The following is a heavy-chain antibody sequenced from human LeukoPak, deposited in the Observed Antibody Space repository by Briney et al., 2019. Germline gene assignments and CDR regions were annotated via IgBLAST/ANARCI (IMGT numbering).Heavy chain of an antibody. CDR1: GGSFSGYY. J-gene: IGHJ6*03. CDR2: INHSGST. V-gene: IGHV4-34*01. D-gene: IGHD2-2*01. Sequence: SETLSLTCAVYGGSFSGYYWSWIRQPPGKGLEWIGEINHSGSTYYNPSLKSRVTISVDTSKNQFSLKLSSVTAANTAVYYCARSPQVVPADYYYYYYMDVWGKGTTVTVSS. CDR3: ARSPQVVPADYYYYYYMDV.